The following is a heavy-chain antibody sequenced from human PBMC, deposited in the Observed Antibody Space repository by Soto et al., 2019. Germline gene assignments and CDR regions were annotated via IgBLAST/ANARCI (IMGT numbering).Heavy chain of an antibody. CDR1: GFTFSSYA. Sequence: GGSLRLSCAASGFTFSSYAMHWVRQAPGKGLEWVAVISYDGSNKYYADSVKGRFTVSRDNSKNTLYLQMNSLRAEDTAVYYCARGIGYGDCLFDYWGQATLVTVSS. J-gene: IGHJ4*02. CDR3: ARGIGYGDCLFDY. D-gene: IGHD4-17*01. V-gene: IGHV3-30-3*01. CDR2: ISYDGSNK.